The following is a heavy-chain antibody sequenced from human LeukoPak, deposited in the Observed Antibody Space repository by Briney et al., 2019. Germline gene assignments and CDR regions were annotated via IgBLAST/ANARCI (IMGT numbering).Heavy chain of an antibody. J-gene: IGHJ3*02. V-gene: IGHV3-30*03. CDR3: ATGYSSSADASDI. D-gene: IGHD6-13*01. CDR1: GFTFSSYG. Sequence: GRSLRLSCAASGFTFSSYGMHWVRQAPGKGLEWVAVISYDGSNKYYADSVKGRFTISRDNSKNTLYLQMNSLRAEDTAVYYCATGYSSSADASDIWGQGTMVTVSS. CDR2: ISYDGSNK.